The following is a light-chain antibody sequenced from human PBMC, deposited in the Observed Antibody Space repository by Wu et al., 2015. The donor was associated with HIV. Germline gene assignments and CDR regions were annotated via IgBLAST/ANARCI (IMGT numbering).Light chain of an antibody. CDR2: KAS. CDR1: QSINNW. J-gene: IGKJ4*01. V-gene: IGKV1-5*03. Sequence: DIQMTQSPSTLSASVGDRVTITCRASQSINNWLAWYQQKPGKVPKLLIYKASYLQSGVPSRFSGSGSGTDFTLTISRLEPEDFAVYYCQQYGSSPQLTFGGGTKVEIK. CDR3: QQYGSSPQLT.